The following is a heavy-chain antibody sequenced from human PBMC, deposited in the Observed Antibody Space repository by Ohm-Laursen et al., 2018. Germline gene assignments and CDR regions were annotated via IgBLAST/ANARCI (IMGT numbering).Heavy chain of an antibody. CDR1: GFTFSSYW. V-gene: IGHV3-7*01. CDR3: ARVIYCGGDCYYEHAYFDY. J-gene: IGHJ4*02. CDR2: IKQDGSEK. D-gene: IGHD2-21*02. Sequence: SLRLSCTASGFTFSSYWMSWVRQAPGKGLEWVANIKQDGSEKYYVDSVKGRFTISRDNAKNSLYLQMNSLRAEDTAVYYCARVIYCGGDCYYEHAYFDYWGQGTLVTVSS.